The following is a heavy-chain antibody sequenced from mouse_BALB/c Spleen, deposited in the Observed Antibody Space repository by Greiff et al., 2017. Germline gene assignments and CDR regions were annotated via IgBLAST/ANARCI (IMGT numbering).Heavy chain of an antibody. J-gene: IGHJ2*01. CDR2: IYPSDSYT. CDR1: GYTFTSYW. V-gene: IGHV1-69*02. Sequence: QVQLKQPGAELVRPGASVKLSCKASGYTFTSYWINWVKQRPGQGLEWIGNIYPSDSYTNYNQKFKDKATLTVDKSSSTAYMQLSSPTSEDSAVYYCTRLYGTYFDYWGQGTTLTVSS. CDR3: TRLYGTYFDY. D-gene: IGHD1-1*01.